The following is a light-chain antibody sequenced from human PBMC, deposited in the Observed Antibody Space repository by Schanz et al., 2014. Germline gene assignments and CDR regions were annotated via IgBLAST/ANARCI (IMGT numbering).Light chain of an antibody. CDR1: SSDVGSYNL. CDR2: EGT. J-gene: IGLJ3*02. Sequence: QSALTQPASVSGSPGQSITISCTGTSSDVGSYNLVSWYQQHPGEAPKLLIYEGTKRPSGVSHRFSGSKSGNTASLTISGLQAEDEADYYCCSYAGSYTFAVFGGGTKVTVL. V-gene: IGLV2-23*03. CDR3: CSYAGSYTFAV.